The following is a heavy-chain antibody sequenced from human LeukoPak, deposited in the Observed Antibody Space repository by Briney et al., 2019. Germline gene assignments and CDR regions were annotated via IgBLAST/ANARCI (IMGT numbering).Heavy chain of an antibody. Sequence: GGSLRLSCAASGFTFSDYYMSWIRQAPGKGLEWVSYISNSGTIISYADSAKGRFTISRDNAKNSLYLQMNSLRAEDTAVYYCARGGAPNGGIAVAGDPYYYYYYMDVWGKGTTVTVSS. CDR3: ARGGAPNGGIAVAGDPYYYYYYMDV. CDR1: GFTFSDYY. CDR2: ISNSGTII. D-gene: IGHD6-13*01. J-gene: IGHJ6*03. V-gene: IGHV3-11*04.